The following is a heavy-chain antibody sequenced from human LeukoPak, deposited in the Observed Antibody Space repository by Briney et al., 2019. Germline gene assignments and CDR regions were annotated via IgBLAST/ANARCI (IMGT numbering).Heavy chain of an antibody. J-gene: IGHJ3*02. D-gene: IGHD3-22*01. V-gene: IGHV3-74*01. CDR2: INSDGSST. CDR1: GFTFSSYW. CDR3: AHSSGYSYAFDI. Sequence: GSLRLSCAASGFTFSSYWMHWVRQAPGKGLVWVSRINSDGSSTSYADSVKGRFTISRDNAKNTLYLQMNSLRAEDTAVYYCAHSSGYSYAFDIWGQGTMVTVSS.